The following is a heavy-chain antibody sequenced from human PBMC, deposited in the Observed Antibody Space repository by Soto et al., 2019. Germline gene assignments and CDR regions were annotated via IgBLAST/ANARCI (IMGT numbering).Heavy chain of an antibody. CDR3: ARESEDLTSNFGY. CDR1: GFTFTRYS. Sequence: EVQLVESGGGLVKPGGSLRLSCAASGFTFTRYSMNWVRQAPGKGLEWVSSISRTTNYIYYGDSMKGRFTISRDNAKNSLYLEMNSLRAEDTAVYYCARESEDLTSNFGYWGQGTLVTVSS. CDR2: ISRTTNYI. J-gene: IGHJ4*02. V-gene: IGHV3-21*06.